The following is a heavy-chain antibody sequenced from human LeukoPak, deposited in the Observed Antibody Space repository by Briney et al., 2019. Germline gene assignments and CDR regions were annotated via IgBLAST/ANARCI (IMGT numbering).Heavy chain of an antibody. V-gene: IGHV1-3*01. CDR2: INAGNGNT. CDR1: GYTFTSYA. D-gene: IGHD6-13*01. Sequence: ASVKVSCKASGYTFTSYAMHWVRQAPGQRLEWMGWINAGNGNTKYSQKFQGRVTITRDTSASTAYMELSSLRSEDTAVYYCASGIAAAGRSWFDPWGQGALVTVSS. J-gene: IGHJ5*02. CDR3: ASGIAAAGRSWFDP.